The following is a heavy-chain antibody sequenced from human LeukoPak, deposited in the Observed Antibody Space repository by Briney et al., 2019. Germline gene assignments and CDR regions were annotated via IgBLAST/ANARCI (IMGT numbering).Heavy chain of an antibody. D-gene: IGHD1-26*01. CDR2: ISYDGSNK. CDR1: GFTFSSYG. V-gene: IGHV3-30*18. Sequence: PWGSLRLSCAASGFTFSSYGMHWVRQAPGKGLEWVAVISYDGSNKYYADSVKGRFTISRDNSKNTLYLQMNSLRADDTGVYYCAKELKLLPFDGWGQGTLVTVSS. CDR3: AKELKLLPFDG. J-gene: IGHJ4*02.